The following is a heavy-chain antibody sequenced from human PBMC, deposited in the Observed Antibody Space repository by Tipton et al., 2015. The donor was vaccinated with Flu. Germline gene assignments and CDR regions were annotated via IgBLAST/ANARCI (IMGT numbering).Heavy chain of an antibody. J-gene: IGHJ5*02. CDR2: IFAGDSDV. CDR1: GNGFTNYW. Sequence: QSGAEVKKPGESLKISCKAFGNGFTNYWIGRVRQTPGKGLEWMGIIFAGDSDVRYSPSFQGQVTISVDRSISTAFLHWSSLKASDSGIYYCARQDSLAWSSWGQGTLVTVSS. CDR3: ARQDSLAWSS. D-gene: IGHD2-15*01. V-gene: IGHV5-51*01.